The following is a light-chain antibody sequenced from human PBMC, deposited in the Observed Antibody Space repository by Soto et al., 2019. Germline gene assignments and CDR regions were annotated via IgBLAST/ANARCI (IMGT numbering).Light chain of an antibody. V-gene: IGKV3-15*01. CDR3: QQYNDWPYT. CDR1: QSVSSN. Sequence: EIVMTQSPATLSVSPGERATLSCRASQSVSSNLAWYQQKPGQAPRLLLYGASTRATAIPARFSGSGSGTDFTLTISSLQSEDFAVYYCQQYNDWPYTFGQGTKLEIK. CDR2: GAS. J-gene: IGKJ2*01.